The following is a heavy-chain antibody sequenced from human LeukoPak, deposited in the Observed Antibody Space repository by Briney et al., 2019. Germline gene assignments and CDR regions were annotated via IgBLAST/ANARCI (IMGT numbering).Heavy chain of an antibody. CDR1: GDSIGSSSYF. J-gene: IGHJ4*02. CDR2: IYCRGST. CDR3: ARHSYYDSSGYYSHFEY. Sequence: SETLSFTCVVSGDSIGSSSYFWGWIRQPPGKGLEWLGSIYCRGSTYYNPSLNSRLTISVDTSKNQFSLRLSSVTAADTALYYCARHSYYDSSGYYSHFEYWGQGTLVTVSS. V-gene: IGHV4-39*01. D-gene: IGHD3-22*01.